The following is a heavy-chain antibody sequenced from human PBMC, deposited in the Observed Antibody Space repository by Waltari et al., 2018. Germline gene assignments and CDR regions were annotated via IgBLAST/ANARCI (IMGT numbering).Heavy chain of an antibody. D-gene: IGHD2-21*02. CDR3: ARGGGGDWEWFDP. V-gene: IGHV4-59*01. Sequence: QLQLQESGPSLLKPSETLSLICPVSVGSISGFYWSWVRQPPGKGLDWIGYIYYTGRTNFNPSLKSRVTMSVDTSKNQFSLKLSSVTAADTAFYYCARGGGGDWEWFDPWGQGTLVTVSS. CDR2: IYYTGRT. CDR1: VGSISGFY. J-gene: IGHJ5*02.